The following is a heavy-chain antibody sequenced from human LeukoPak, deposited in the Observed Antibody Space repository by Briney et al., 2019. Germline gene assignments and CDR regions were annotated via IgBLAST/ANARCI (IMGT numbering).Heavy chain of an antibody. Sequence: PGGSLRLSCAASGFTFSRYAMTWIRQPPGKGLEWIGEINHSGSTNYNPSLKSRVTISVDTSKNQFSLKLSSVTAADTAVYYCASTGNRYCSGGSCPFDYWGQGTLVTVSS. V-gene: IGHV4-34*01. CDR1: GFTFSRYA. CDR2: INHSGST. D-gene: IGHD2-15*01. CDR3: ASTGNRYCSGGSCPFDY. J-gene: IGHJ4*02.